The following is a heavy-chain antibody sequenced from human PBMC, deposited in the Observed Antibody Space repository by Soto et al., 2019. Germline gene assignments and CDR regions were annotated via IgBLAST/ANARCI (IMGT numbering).Heavy chain of an antibody. CDR2: IYSGGSI. CDR3: ARGSYYYDSSGYPSALDY. V-gene: IGHV3-66*01. J-gene: IGHJ4*02. CDR1: GFTVSTNY. Sequence: GGSLRLSCAASGFTVSTNYMSWVRQAPGKGLEWVSVIYSGGSISYADSVKGRFTISRDNSENTLYLQMNSLRAEDTAVYYCARGSYYYDSSGYPSALDYWGQGTLVTVSS. D-gene: IGHD3-22*01.